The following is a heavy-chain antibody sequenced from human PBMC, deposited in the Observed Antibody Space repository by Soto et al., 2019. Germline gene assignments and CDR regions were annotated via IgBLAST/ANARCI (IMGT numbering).Heavy chain of an antibody. V-gene: IGHV3-30*18. D-gene: IGHD2-21*01. CDR1: GFTFSSYG. J-gene: IGHJ6*02. Sequence: GGSLRLSCAASGFTFSSYGMHWVRQAPGKGLEWVAVISYDGSNKYYADSVKGRFTISRDNSKNTLYLQMNSLRAEDTAVYYCAKDSCAYCTADMDVWGQGTTVTVSS. CDR2: ISYDGSNK. CDR3: AKDSCAYCTADMDV.